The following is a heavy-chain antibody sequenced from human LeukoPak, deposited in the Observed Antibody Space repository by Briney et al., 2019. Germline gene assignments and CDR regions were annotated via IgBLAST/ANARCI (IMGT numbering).Heavy chain of an antibody. CDR3: VRDRGGAYSGDNLFDP. V-gene: IGHV3-48*03. D-gene: IGHD2-21*01. Sequence: PGGSLRLSCAASGFTFSSYEMNWVRQAPGKGLEWLSYIIGSGPTTQYADSVRDRFTISRDNDKSAVYLQMDSLRADDTAIYYCVRDRGGAYSGDNLFDPWGQGTLVTVSS. CDR2: IIGSGPTT. CDR1: GFTFSSYE. J-gene: IGHJ5*02.